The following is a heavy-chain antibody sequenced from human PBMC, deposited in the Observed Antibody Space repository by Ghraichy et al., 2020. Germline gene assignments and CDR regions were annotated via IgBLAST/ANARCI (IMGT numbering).Heavy chain of an antibody. J-gene: IGHJ6*02. CDR3: VRQCTELRDNSYDYYGMDV. V-gene: IGHV3-13*05. CDR1: GFTFSNCD. Sequence: GGSLRLSCAASGFTFSNCDMHWVRQVTGKGLQWVSRIGIAGDPQNLDSAKGRFSISTENTTNSLYLQMNSLRAGDSAVYFSVRQCTELRDNSYDYYGMDVWGQGTTVTVSS. D-gene: IGHD2-15*01. CDR2: IGIAGDP.